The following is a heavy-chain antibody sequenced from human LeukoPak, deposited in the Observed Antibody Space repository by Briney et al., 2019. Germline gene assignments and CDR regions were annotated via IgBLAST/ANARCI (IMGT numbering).Heavy chain of an antibody. CDR1: GYSFTNYW. Sequence: GESLKISCKGSGYSFTNYWIDWVRQMPGKGLEWMGIVYPGDSDTRYSPSFQGQVTISADKSISTAYLQWSSLKASDTAMYYCARGITGTPNYFDYWGQGTPVTVSS. V-gene: IGHV5-51*01. CDR3: ARGITGTPNYFDY. J-gene: IGHJ4*02. CDR2: VYPGDSDT. D-gene: IGHD1-20*01.